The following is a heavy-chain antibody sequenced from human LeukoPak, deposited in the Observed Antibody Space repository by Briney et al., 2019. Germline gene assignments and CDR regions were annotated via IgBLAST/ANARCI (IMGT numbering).Heavy chain of an antibody. CDR2: IIGSGGST. D-gene: IGHD3-22*01. Sequence: GGSLRLSCAASGFTFNNYNMNWVRQAPGKGLEWVSAIIGSGGSTYYADSVKGRFTISRDNSKNTLYLQMNSLRAEDTAVYYCAKNTYCYDSSGYPRPRSPYYFGYWGQGTLDSVST. V-gene: IGHV3-23*01. CDR1: GFTFNNYN. J-gene: IGHJ4*02. CDR3: AKNTYCYDSSGYPRPRSPYYFGY.